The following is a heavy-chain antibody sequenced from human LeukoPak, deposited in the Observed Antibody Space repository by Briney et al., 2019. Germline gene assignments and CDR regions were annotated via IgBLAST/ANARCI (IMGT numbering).Heavy chain of an antibody. CDR1: GFTFSSYG. V-gene: IGHV3-30*02. J-gene: IGHJ4*02. Sequence: GGSLRLSCAASGFTFSSYGMHWVRQAPGKGLEWVAFIRYDGSNKYYADSVKGRFTISRDNSKNTLYLQMNSLRAEDTAVYYCAKDYDILTGYYYDDTHGSSPDYWGQGTLVTVSS. CDR2: IRYDGSNK. CDR3: AKDYDILTGYYYDDTHGSSPDY. D-gene: IGHD3-9*01.